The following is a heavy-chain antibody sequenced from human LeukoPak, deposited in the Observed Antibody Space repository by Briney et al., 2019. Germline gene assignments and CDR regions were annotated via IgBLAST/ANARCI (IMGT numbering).Heavy chain of an antibody. Sequence: GGSLRLSCAASGFTFSSYSMNWVRQAPGKGLEWVSSISSSSYIYYADSVKGRFTISRANAKNSLYLQMNSLRAEDTAVYYCARGNIAAAGTDYWGQGTLVTVSS. J-gene: IGHJ4*02. CDR2: ISSSSYI. V-gene: IGHV3-21*01. D-gene: IGHD6-13*01. CDR1: GFTFSSYS. CDR3: ARGNIAAAGTDY.